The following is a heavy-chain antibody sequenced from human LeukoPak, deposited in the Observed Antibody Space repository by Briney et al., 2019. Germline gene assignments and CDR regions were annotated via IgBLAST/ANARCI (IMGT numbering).Heavy chain of an antibody. V-gene: IGHV3-21*06. CDR2: VSRSSSYI. CDR1: GITFSTYS. D-gene: IGHD5-18*01. Sequence: PGGSLRLSCAASGITFSTYSMNWVRQAPGKGLEWVSSVSRSSSYIYYAGSVKGRFTISRDNANNLLYLQMNSLRAEDTAVYYCARDSPGPRGYSYGYYFDYWGQGTLVTVSS. CDR3: ARDSPGPRGYSYGYYFDY. J-gene: IGHJ4*02.